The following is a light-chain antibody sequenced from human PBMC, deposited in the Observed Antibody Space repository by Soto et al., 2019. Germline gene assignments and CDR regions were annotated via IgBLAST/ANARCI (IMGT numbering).Light chain of an antibody. CDR3: QQTYSLPLT. CDR1: QNINNY. V-gene: IGKV1-39*01. CDR2: TAA. J-gene: IGKJ4*01. Sequence: DIQMTHSPSSLSASVGDRVTITCRASQNINNYLTWYQQKPRKAPKILIYTAASLQSGVPSRFNGSGSGTDFTLTINSLQTEDLATYYCQQTYSLPLTFGGGTKVEIK.